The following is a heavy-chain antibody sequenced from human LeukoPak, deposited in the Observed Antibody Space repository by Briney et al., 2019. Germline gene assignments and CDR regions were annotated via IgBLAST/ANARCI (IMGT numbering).Heavy chain of an antibody. CDR2: IYPADSGT. Sequence: GESLKISCKSSGYSFTNDWIAWVRQMPGKGLEWMGIIYPADSGTRYSPSFQGQVTISADKSISTAYLQWSSLKASDTAMYYCARHPTTVTTAFDIWGQGTMVTVSS. CDR1: GYSFTNDW. V-gene: IGHV5-51*01. CDR3: ARHPTTVTTAFDI. J-gene: IGHJ3*02. D-gene: IGHD4-17*01.